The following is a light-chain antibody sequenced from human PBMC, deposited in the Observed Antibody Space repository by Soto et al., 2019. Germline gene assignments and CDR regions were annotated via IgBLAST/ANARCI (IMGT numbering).Light chain of an antibody. CDR3: QQYASSGT. CDR2: GAS. V-gene: IGKV3-20*01. Sequence: ALTQSPGTLSLSPGDIATLSCRASQSVSSSYLAWYQQKPGQAPRLLIYGASNRATGIPDRFSGSGSGTDFTLTISRLETEDFAVYYCQQYASSGTFGQGTKVDI. J-gene: IGKJ1*01. CDR1: QSVSSSY.